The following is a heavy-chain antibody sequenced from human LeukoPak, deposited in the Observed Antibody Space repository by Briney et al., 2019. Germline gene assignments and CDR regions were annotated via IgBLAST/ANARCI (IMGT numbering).Heavy chain of an antibody. D-gene: IGHD2-15*01. CDR2: IIPIFGTA. CDR3: ARRCSGGSCYLNWFDP. J-gene: IGHJ5*02. Sequence: TVKVSCKASGGTFSSYAISWVRQAPGQGLEWMGGIIPIFGTANYAQKFQGRVTITADESTSTAYMELSSLRSEDTAVYYCARRCSGGSCYLNWFDPWGQGTLVTVSS. CDR1: GGTFSSYA. V-gene: IGHV1-69*13.